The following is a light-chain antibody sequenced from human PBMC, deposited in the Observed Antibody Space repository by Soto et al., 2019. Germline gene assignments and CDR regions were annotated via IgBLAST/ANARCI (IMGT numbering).Light chain of an antibody. CDR1: SSDVGGYDY. Sequence: QSALTQPASVSGYPGQSITLSCTGTSSDVGGYDYVSWYQHHPGKAPKLMIYEVSNRPSGISNRFSGSKSGNTASLTISGLQAEDEADYYCSSYTTTSTQVFGGGTKLTVL. V-gene: IGLV2-14*01. CDR3: SSYTTTSTQV. CDR2: EVS. J-gene: IGLJ2*01.